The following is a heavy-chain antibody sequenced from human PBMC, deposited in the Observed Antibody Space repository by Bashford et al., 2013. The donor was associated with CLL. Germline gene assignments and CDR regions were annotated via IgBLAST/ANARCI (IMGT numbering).Heavy chain of an antibody. CDR2: IYPGDSDT. D-gene: IGHD3-9*01. CDR3: TIDWRD. Sequence: GESLKISCRGSGYNFDTYWIGWVRQMPGKGLEWMGIIYPGDSDTRYSPSFQGQVTISADKSISTAYLQWSSLKASDTAMYYCTIDWRDWGQGTMVTVSS. CDR1: GYNFDTYW. V-gene: IGHV5-51*01. J-gene: IGHJ3*01.